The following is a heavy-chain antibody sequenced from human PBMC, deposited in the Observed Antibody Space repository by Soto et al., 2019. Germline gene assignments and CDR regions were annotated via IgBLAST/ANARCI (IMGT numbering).Heavy chain of an antibody. CDR3: ASLWGPYYFDY. Sequence: LETLPHTCPVSGGTITNDNYCWAWIRQPPGKGLEWIGSIYHVGNTYYTSSLKSRVTISVDTSKNLFSLSLTSLTATDTALYYCASLWGPYYFDYWGLGALVTVSS. CDR1: GGTITNDNYC. CDR2: IYHVGNT. D-gene: IGHD7-27*01. J-gene: IGHJ4*02. V-gene: IGHV4-39*01.